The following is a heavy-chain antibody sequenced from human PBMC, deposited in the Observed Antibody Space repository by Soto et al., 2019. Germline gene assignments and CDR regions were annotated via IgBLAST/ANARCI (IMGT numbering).Heavy chain of an antibody. J-gene: IGHJ4*02. D-gene: IGHD5-12*01. V-gene: IGHV3-30-3*01. Sequence: PVGSLRLSCAASGFTFSSYAMHWVRQAPGKGLEWVAVISYDGSNKYYADSVKGRFTISRDNSKNTLYLQMNSLRAEDTAVYYCARGDGYEYYFDYWGQGTLVTVSS. CDR1: GFTFSSYA. CDR3: ARGDGYEYYFDY. CDR2: ISYDGSNK.